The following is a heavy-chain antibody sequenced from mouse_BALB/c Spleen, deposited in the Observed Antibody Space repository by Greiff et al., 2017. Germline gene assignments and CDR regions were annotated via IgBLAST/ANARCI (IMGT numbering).Heavy chain of an antibody. CDR2: ISYSGST. CDR1: GDSITSGY. CDR3: ARLTHYYGSSYGYFDV. J-gene: IGHJ1*01. D-gene: IGHD1-1*01. V-gene: IGHV3-8*02. Sequence: EVKLMESGPSLVKPSQTLSLTCSVTGDSITSGYWNWIRKFPGNKLEYMGYISYSGSTYYNPSLKSRISITRDTSKNQYYLQLNSVTTEDTATYYCARLTHYYGSSYGYFDVWGAGTTVTVSS.